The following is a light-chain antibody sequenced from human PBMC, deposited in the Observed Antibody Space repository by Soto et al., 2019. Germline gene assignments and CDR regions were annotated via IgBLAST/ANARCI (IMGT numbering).Light chain of an antibody. CDR2: DVS. CDR3: SSYTSSSTLGVV. V-gene: IGLV2-14*01. CDR1: SSDVGGYNY. Sequence: QSVLTQPASVSGSPGQSITISCTGTSSDVGGYNYVSWYQQHPGKAPKLMIYDVSNRPSGVSNRFSGSKSDNTASLTISGLQAEDEADYYCSSYTSSSTLGVVFGGGTKLTVL. J-gene: IGLJ2*01.